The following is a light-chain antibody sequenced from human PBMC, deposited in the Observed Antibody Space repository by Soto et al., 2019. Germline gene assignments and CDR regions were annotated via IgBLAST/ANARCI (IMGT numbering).Light chain of an antibody. CDR1: SSDVGGYNY. CDR2: ASS. J-gene: IGLJ1*01. Sequence: QSALTQPASVSGSPGQSITISCTGTSSDVGGYNYVSWYQHHAGKAPRLMIYASSNRPSGVSHRFCGSRSGNTASLNISGLQAEDEADYYCSSYTSGTPLYVFGTGTKLTVL. CDR3: SSYTSGTPLYV. V-gene: IGLV2-14*01.